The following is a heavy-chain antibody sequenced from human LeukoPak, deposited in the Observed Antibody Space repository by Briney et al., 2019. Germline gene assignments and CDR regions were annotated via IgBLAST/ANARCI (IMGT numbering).Heavy chain of an antibody. V-gene: IGHV1-18*01. D-gene: IGHD3-22*01. CDR2: ISAYNGNT. CDR1: GYTFTSYG. J-gene: IGHJ4*02. CDR3: ARRGEGDDSSGYYLQRSFDY. Sequence: ASVKVSCKASGYTFTSYGISWVRQAPGQGLEWMGWISAYNGNTNYAQKLQGRVTMTTDTSTSTAYMELRSLRSDDTAVYYCARRGEGDDSSGYYLQRSFDYWGQGTLVTVSS.